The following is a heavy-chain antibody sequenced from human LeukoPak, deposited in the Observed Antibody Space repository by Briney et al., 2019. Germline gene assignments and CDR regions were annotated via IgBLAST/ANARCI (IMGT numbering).Heavy chain of an antibody. V-gene: IGHV3-23*01. CDR3: ARDTTWIQLWLHY. CDR2: ISGSGGST. J-gene: IGHJ4*02. CDR1: GFTFSTYA. Sequence: GGSLRLSCAASGFTFSTYAMTWVRQAPGKGLEWVSAISGSGGSTYYADSVKGRFTISRDNSKNTLYLQMNSLRAEDTALYYCARDTTWIQLWLHYWGQGNLVTVSS. D-gene: IGHD5-18*01.